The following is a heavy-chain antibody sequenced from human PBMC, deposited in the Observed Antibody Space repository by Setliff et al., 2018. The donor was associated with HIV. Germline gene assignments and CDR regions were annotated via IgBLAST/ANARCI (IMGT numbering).Heavy chain of an antibody. CDR1: GGSISSGNYY. CDR3: ARFDHASIDY. D-gene: IGHD2-2*01. Sequence: SETLSLTCTVSGGSISSGNYYWNWIRQHPGKGLEWIGYIYYSGATYYNPSLKSRVTLSIDTSKNQFSLNLSSVTAADTAVYYCARFDHASIDYWGQGTLVTAPQ. V-gene: IGHV4-31*03. CDR2: IYYSGAT. J-gene: IGHJ4*02.